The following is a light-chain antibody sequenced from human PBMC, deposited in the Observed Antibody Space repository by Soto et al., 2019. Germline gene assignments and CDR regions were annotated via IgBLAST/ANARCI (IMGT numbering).Light chain of an antibody. Sequence: VVTQEPSLTVSPGGTVTLTCASSTGAVTSTYYPNWFQQKPGQAPRALIYSTSNKHPWTPARFSGSLLGVKAALTLSGVQPEDEADYYCLLYYGGVRVFGGGTKLTVL. J-gene: IGLJ2*01. CDR3: LLYYGGVRV. V-gene: IGLV7-43*01. CDR2: STS. CDR1: TGAVTSTYY.